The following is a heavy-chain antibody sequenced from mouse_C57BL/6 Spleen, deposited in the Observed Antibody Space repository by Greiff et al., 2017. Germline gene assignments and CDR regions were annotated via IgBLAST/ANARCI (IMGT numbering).Heavy chain of an antibody. J-gene: IGHJ4*01. Sequence: DVMLVESGEGLVKPGGSLKLSCAASGFTFSSYAMSWVRQTPEKRLEWVAYISSGCDYIYYADTVAGRFTISRDNARNTLYLQMSSLKSEDTAMYYCTRIYYDYDEGDYYAMDYWCQGTSVTVSS. V-gene: IGHV5-9-1*02. D-gene: IGHD2-4*01. CDR3: TRIYYDYDEGDYYAMDY. CDR1: GFTFSSYA. CDR2: ISSGCDYI.